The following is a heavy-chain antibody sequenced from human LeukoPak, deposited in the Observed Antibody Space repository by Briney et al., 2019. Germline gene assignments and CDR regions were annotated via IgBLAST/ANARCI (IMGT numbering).Heavy chain of an antibody. V-gene: IGHV3-15*01. Sequence: GSLRLSCSASGFTFSDAWMNWVRLASGEGLEWVGRIKSRNRGETVDYAAPVKGRFTISRDDSKTTVYLQMNSLKTEDTAIYYCISDGSTTLSNTFDYWGQGTLVTVSS. J-gene: IGHJ4*02. CDR3: ISDGSTTLSNTFDY. CDR2: IKSRNRGETV. D-gene: IGHD1-26*01. CDR1: GFTFSDAW.